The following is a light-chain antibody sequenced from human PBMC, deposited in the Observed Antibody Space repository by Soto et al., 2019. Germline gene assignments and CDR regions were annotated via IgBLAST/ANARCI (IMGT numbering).Light chain of an antibody. CDR3: QQYHSYWT. V-gene: IGKV1-5*03. CDR1: QTISSW. Sequence: DIQMTQSPSTLSGSVGSRLTISCRASQTISSWLAWYPQKPGKAPKVLIYKASTLKSGVPSRFIGSGSGTEFTLTIRSLKTDDFSTYDCQQYHSYWTFGQGTKVDIK. J-gene: IGKJ1*01. CDR2: KAS.